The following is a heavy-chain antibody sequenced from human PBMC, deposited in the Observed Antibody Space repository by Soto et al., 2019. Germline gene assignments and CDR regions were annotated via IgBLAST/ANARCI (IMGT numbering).Heavy chain of an antibody. V-gene: IGHV3-49*03. D-gene: IGHD2-15*01. CDR2: IRSKAYGGTT. CDR1: GFTFGDYA. Sequence: GGSLRLSCTASGFTFGDYAMSWFRQAPGKGLEWVGFIRSKAYGGTTEYAASVKGRFTISRDDSKSIAYLQMNSLKTEDTAVYYCTRGDCSGGSCYDFDYWGQGTLVTVSS. CDR3: TRGDCSGGSCYDFDY. J-gene: IGHJ4*02.